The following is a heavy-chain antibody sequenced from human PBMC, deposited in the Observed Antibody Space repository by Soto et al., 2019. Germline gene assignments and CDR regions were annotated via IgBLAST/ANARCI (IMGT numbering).Heavy chain of an antibody. CDR2: IIPIFGTA. CDR1: GCTFSGYA. J-gene: IGHJ6*02. D-gene: IGHD6-19*01. V-gene: IGHV1-69*13. Sequence: SVKVSCKASGCTFSGYAISWVRQAPGQGLEWMGGIIPIFGTANYAQKFQGRVTITADESTSTAYMELSSLRSEDTAVYYCARDRRSGWPYYYYGMDVWGQGTTVTVSS. CDR3: ARDRRSGWPYYYYGMDV.